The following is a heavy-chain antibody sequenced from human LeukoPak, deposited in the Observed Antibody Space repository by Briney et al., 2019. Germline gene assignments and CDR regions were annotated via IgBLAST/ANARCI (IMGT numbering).Heavy chain of an antibody. J-gene: IGHJ4*02. V-gene: IGHV4-30-2*01. Sequence: SETLSLTCTVSGGSISSGSYYWSWIRQPPGKGLEWIGYIYHSGSTYYNPSLKSRVTISVDRSKNQFSLKLSSVTAADTAVYYCARFLIVGATEDYWGQGTLVTVSS. CDR3: ARFLIVGATEDY. CDR1: GGSISSGSYY. CDR2: IYHSGST. D-gene: IGHD1-26*01.